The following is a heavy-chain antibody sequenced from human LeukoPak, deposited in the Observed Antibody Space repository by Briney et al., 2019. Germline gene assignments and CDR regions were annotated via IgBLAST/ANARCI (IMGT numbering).Heavy chain of an antibody. CDR3: AIQITMIVVVPYFDY. CDR1: GLTFSDYY. D-gene: IGHD3-22*01. Sequence: GGSLRLSCAASGLTFSDYYMTWIRQAPGKGLEWVSSISGSGTTTYSADSVWGRFTVSRDNAKNSVFLYMNSLRAEDTAVYYCAIQITMIVVVPYFDYWGQGTLVTVSS. V-gene: IGHV3-11*04. CDR2: ISGSGTTT. J-gene: IGHJ4*02.